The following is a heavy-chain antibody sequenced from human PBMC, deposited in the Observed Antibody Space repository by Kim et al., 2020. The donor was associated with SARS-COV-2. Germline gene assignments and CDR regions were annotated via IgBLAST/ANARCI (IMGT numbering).Heavy chain of an antibody. CDR1: GFTFSSHW. J-gene: IGHJ4*02. V-gene: IGHV3-74*01. CDR3: ALGPFTSSSGTQAY. CDR2: INSDGSTT. D-gene: IGHD6-6*01. Sequence: GGSLRLSCAASGFTFSSHWMHWVRQFPGKGLVWVSRINSDGSTTTYADSVTGRFTISRDNTKNTLYLQMNSLRDEDTAVYYCALGPFTSSSGTQAYWGQGTLVTVSS.